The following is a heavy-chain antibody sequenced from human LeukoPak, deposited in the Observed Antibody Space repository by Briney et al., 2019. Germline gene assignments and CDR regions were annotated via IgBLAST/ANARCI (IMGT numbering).Heavy chain of an antibody. CDR2: INHSGST. V-gene: IGHV4-34*01. CDR1: GGSFSGYY. CDR3: ARRNDLVSKYFDY. Sequence: PSETLSLTCAVYGGSFSGYYWSWIRQPPGKGLEWIGEINHSGSTNYNPSLKSRATISVDTSTNQLSLRLSSVTAADTAVYFCARRNDLVSKYFDYWGQGSLVTVSA. D-gene: IGHD3/OR15-3a*01. J-gene: IGHJ4*02.